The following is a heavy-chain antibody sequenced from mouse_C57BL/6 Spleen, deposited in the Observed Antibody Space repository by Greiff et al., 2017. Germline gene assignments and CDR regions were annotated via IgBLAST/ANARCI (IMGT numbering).Heavy chain of an antibody. D-gene: IGHD1-1*01. J-gene: IGHJ1*03. CDR3: ARRHYGSSWYFDV. Sequence: QVQLQQSGAELVRPGSSVKLSCKASGCTFTSYWMHWVKQRPIQGLEWIGNIDPSDSETHYNQKFKDKATLTVDKSSSTAYMQLSSLTSEDSAVYYCARRHYGSSWYFDVWGTGTTVTVSS. CDR1: GCTFTSYW. CDR2: IDPSDSET. V-gene: IGHV1-52*01.